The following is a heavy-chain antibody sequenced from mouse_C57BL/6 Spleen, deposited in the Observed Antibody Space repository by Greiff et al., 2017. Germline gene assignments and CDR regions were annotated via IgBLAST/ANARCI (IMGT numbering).Heavy chain of an antibody. J-gene: IGHJ3*01. CDR3: ARGSGYGNYAWFAY. CDR1: GYTFTTYP. V-gene: IGHV1-47*01. CDR2: FHPYNDDT. D-gene: IGHD2-1*01. Sequence: VKLQESGAELVKPGASVKMSCKASGYTFTTYPIEWMQQNHGKSLEWIGNFHPYNDDTKYNEKFKGKATLTVEKSSSTVYLELSRLTSDDSAVYYCARGSGYGNYAWFAYWGQGTLVTVSA.